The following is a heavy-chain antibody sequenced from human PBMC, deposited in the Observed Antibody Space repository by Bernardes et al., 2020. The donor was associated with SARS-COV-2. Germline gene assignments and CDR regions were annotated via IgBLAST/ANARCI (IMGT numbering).Heavy chain of an antibody. CDR1: GFTFSDYY. V-gene: IGHV3-11*01. Sequence: GGSLRLSCAASGFTFSDYYMTWIRQAPGKGLECISYIIGSESSIFYADSVKGRFTISRDNAKNSLYLQMDSLRAEDTAVYYCARARLRFFNWWAFDYWGQGTLVTVSS. D-gene: IGHD3-9*01. J-gene: IGHJ4*02. CDR3: ARARLRFFNWWAFDY. CDR2: IIGSESSI.